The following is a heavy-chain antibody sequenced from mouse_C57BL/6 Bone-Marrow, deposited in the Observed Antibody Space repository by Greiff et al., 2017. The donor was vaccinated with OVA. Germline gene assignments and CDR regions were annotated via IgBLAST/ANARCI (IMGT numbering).Heavy chain of an antibody. CDR3: ARAGAPAWCAY. Sequence: VQLQQSGPELVKPGASVKISCKASGYAFSSSWMNWVKQRPGKGLEWIGRIYPGDGDTNYNGKFKGKATLTADKSSSTAYMQLSSLTSEDSAVDFCARAGAPAWCAYWGQGTLVTVSA. CDR1: GYAFSSSW. J-gene: IGHJ3*01. V-gene: IGHV1-82*01. CDR2: IYPGDGDT.